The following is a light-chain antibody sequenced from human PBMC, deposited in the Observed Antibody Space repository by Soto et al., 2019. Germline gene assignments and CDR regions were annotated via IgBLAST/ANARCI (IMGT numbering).Light chain of an antibody. CDR1: QSVNSN. J-gene: IGKJ5*01. V-gene: IGKV3-15*01. CDR3: QQYHDWPT. Sequence: EIVMTQSPATLSVSPGERATLSCRASQSVNSNLAWYQQKPGQTPRLLFYGASTRATGLPARFSGSGSGTEFILTISSRQSEDFAVYYCQQYHDWPTFGQGTRLEIK. CDR2: GAS.